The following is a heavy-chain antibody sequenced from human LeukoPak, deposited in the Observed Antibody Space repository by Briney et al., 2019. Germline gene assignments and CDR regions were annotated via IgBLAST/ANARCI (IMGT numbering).Heavy chain of an antibody. CDR3: AKDITGGRSSPYFDS. CDR2: ISWNGGGM. D-gene: IGHD6-6*01. J-gene: IGHJ4*02. Sequence: GGSLRLSCAASGFTFDAYAMHWVRPAPGKGLEWVSGISWNGGGMGYAVSVKGRFTISRDNAKNSLYLQMNSLRDEDTALYYCAKDITGGRSSPYFDSWGQGTLVTVSS. V-gene: IGHV3-9*01. CDR1: GFTFDAYA.